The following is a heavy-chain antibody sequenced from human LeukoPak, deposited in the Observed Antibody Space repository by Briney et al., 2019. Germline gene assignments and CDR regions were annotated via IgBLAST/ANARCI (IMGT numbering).Heavy chain of an antibody. D-gene: IGHD1-1*01. J-gene: IGHJ6*02. Sequence: GGSLRLSCAASGFTFSSYAMHWVRQAPGKGLEWVAVISYDGSNKYYADSVKGRFTISRDNSKNTLYLQMNSLRAEDTAVYYCAREMNDYYYYGMDVWGQGTTVTVSS. CDR2: ISYDGSNK. CDR1: GFTFSSYA. CDR3: AREMNDYYYYGMDV. V-gene: IGHV3-30-3*01.